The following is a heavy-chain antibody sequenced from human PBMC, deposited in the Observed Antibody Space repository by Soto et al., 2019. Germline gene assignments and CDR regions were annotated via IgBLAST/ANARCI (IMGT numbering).Heavy chain of an antibody. V-gene: IGHV2-5*01. CDR1: GISLSTRVVG. Sequence: GPTLVNPTQTLTLTYSLSGISLSTRVVGLGWIRRTPGKALEWLALIYWNDDKHYSPSLKSRLTITKDTSKNQAVLTMTNMDPVDTATYYCARGLATLPVFAFDVWGQGTVVTVSS. J-gene: IGHJ3*01. CDR3: ARGLATLPVFAFDV. CDR2: IYWNDDK. D-gene: IGHD6-6*01.